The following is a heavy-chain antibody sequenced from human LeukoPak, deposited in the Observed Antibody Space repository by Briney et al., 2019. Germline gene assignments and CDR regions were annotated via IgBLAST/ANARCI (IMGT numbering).Heavy chain of an antibody. CDR3: ARDLNWETY. D-gene: IGHD1-1*01. V-gene: IGHV3-21*01. CDR2: IISSGRYI. J-gene: IGHJ4*02. CDR1: GFPFSSYS. Sequence: GGSLRLSCVASGFPFSSYSMNWVRQAPGKGLEWVSSIISSGRYIYYRDSLKGRFTISRDNAKNSLYLQMNSLRAEDTAVYYCARDLNWETYWGQGTLVTVSS.